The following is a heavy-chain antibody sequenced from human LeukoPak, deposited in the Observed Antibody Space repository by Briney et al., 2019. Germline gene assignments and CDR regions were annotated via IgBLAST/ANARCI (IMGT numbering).Heavy chain of an antibody. V-gene: IGHV4-38-2*02. J-gene: IGHJ4*02. D-gene: IGHD2-21*02. CDR1: GYSISSGCY. Sequence: SETLSLTYPVSGYSISSGCYWGWIRQPPGKGLEWIGNIYHSGSTYYNPSLNTRVTISVDTSKNQFSLKLSSVTAADTAVYYCAIGPTTACWGQGTLVTVSS. CDR3: AIGPTTAC. CDR2: IYHSGST.